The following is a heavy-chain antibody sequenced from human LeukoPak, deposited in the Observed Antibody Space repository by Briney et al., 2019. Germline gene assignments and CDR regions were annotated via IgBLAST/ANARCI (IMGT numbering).Heavy chain of an antibody. CDR2: ISYDGSNK. Sequence: GGSLRFSCAASGFTFSSYAMHWVRQAPGKGLEWVAVISYDGSNKYYADSVKGRFTISRDNSKNTLYLQMNSLRAEDTAVYYCARAGPQGYCSSTSCDTWDYYYGMDVWGQGTTVTVSS. J-gene: IGHJ6*02. CDR1: GFTFSSYA. CDR3: ARAGPQGYCSSTSCDTWDYYYGMDV. V-gene: IGHV3-30*04. D-gene: IGHD2-2*02.